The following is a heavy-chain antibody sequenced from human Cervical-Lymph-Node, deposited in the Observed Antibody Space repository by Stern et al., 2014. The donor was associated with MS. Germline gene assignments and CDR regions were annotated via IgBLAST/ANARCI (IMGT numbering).Heavy chain of an antibody. CDR3: AKDRLEGYYYYYYGMDV. V-gene: IGHV3-23*04. J-gene: IGHJ6*02. Sequence: ETQLVESGGGLVQPGGSLRLSCAASGFTFSSYAMSWVRQAPGKGLEWVSAISSSGGSTYYADSVKGRFTISRDNSKNTLYLQMNSLRAEDTAVYYCAKDRLEGYYYYYYGMDVWGQGTTVTVSS. CDR1: GFTFSSYA. D-gene: IGHD6-19*01. CDR2: ISSSGGST.